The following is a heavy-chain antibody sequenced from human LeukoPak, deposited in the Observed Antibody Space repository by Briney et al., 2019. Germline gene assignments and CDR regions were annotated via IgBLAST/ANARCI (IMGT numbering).Heavy chain of an antibody. D-gene: IGHD3-10*01. CDR1: GFSVSSDY. Sequence: RSLRLSCAASGFSVSSDYMRWVRQAPGKGLEWVSIIYSGGSTYYADSVKGRFTISRDNSKNTVYLQMKSLRAEDTAVYYCATGDPGFAWGQGTLVTVSS. V-gene: IGHV3-66*01. J-gene: IGHJ5*02. CDR3: ATGDPGFA. CDR2: IYSGGST.